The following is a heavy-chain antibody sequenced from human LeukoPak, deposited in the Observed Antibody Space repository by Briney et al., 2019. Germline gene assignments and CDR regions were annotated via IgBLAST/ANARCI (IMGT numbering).Heavy chain of an antibody. J-gene: IGHJ3*02. CDR2: IRGSGGGT. Sequence: GGSLRLSCAASGFTFSSYAMSWVRQAPGKGLEWVSSIRGSGGGTYYADSVKGRFTISRDNSKNALYLQMTSLTAEDTAVYYCAKDWGGGSEANDAPDIWGQGTMVTVSS. D-gene: IGHD3-16*01. V-gene: IGHV3-23*01. CDR3: AKDWGGGSEANDAPDI. CDR1: GFTFSSYA.